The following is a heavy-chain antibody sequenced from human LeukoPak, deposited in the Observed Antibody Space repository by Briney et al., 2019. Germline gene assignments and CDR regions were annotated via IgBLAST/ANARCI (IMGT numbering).Heavy chain of an antibody. CDR1: GGSISSSSYY. CDR2: IYYSGST. CDR3: ARGRRGQLLFRNSGGYFDY. J-gene: IGHJ4*02. V-gene: IGHV4-39*07. Sequence: SETLFLTCTVSGGSISSSSYYWGWIRQPPGKGLEWIGSIYYSGSTYYNPSLKSRVTISVDTSKNQFSLKLSSVTAADTAVYYCARGRRGQLLFRNSGGYFDYWGQGTLVTVSS. D-gene: IGHD2-2*01.